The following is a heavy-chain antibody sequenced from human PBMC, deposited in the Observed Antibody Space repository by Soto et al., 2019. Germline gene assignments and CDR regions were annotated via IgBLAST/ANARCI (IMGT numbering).Heavy chain of an antibody. Sequence: QVQLVESGGGVVQPGRSLRLSCAASGFTFSSYGMHWVRQAPGKGLEWVAVIWYDGSNKYYADSVKGRFTISRDNSKNTLYLQMNSLRAEDTAVYYCARGGWLRFVPDVWGKGTTVTVSS. J-gene: IGHJ6*04. CDR2: IWYDGSNK. CDR3: ARGGWLRFVPDV. CDR1: GFTFSSYG. D-gene: IGHD5-12*01. V-gene: IGHV3-33*01.